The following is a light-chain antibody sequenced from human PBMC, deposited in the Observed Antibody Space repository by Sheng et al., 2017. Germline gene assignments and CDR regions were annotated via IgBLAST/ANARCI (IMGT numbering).Light chain of an antibody. CDR3: QQRRNWPTT. J-gene: IGKJ2*01. Sequence: IVLTQSPGTLSLSPGQRATLSCRASQSVSSDYLAWYQQKPGQAPRLLVYRASSRATGSPDRFSGSGSGTDFTLTISSLEPEDFAVYYCQQRRNWPTTFGQGTKLEIK. CDR2: RAS. V-gene: IGKV3D-20*02. CDR1: QSVSSDY.